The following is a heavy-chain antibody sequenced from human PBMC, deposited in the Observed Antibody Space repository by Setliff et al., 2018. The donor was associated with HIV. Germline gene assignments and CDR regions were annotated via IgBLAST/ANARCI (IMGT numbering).Heavy chain of an antibody. CDR3: AAPRGMSTILVY. D-gene: IGHD3-9*01. CDR2: INHSGST. J-gene: IGHJ4*02. Sequence: SETLSLTCAVYGGSLSGYHWSWIRQSPGKGLEWIGEINHSGSTNYNPSLKSRVIISIDTSKKQFSLKLTSVTAAGTATYYCAAPRGMSTILVYWGQGSLVTVSS. V-gene: IGHV4-34*01. CDR1: GGSLSGYH.